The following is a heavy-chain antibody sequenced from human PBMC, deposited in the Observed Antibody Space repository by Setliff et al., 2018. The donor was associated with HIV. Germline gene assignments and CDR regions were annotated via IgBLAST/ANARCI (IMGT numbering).Heavy chain of an antibody. CDR1: GGSISSSSYY. Sequence: PSETLSLTCTVSGGSISSSSYYWGWVRQPPGKGLEWIGSMYYSGSTYYTPSLKSRITISLDTSKNQFSLRMRSVTAADTAGYYCARVFVDTAVLRVLEYYFDSWGRGTLVTVSS. CDR2: MYYSGST. V-gene: IGHV4-39*07. J-gene: IGHJ4*02. D-gene: IGHD5-18*01. CDR3: ARVFVDTAVLRVLEYYFDS.